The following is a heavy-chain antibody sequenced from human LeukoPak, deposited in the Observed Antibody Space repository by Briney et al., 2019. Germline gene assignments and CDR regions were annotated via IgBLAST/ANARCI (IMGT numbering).Heavy chain of an antibody. V-gene: IGHV4-4*07. CDR2: IYASGRP. CDR3: ARESNYNGVGV. CDR1: VGSISSLY. Sequence: SETLSLTCSVSVGSISSLYWSCIRQPAGKGLEWIGRIYASGRPNYNPSLKSRVTMSIDTSKNQCSLKLDSLTAADTAVYSCARESNYNGVGVWGQGTTVTVSS. D-gene: IGHD6-6*01. J-gene: IGHJ6*02.